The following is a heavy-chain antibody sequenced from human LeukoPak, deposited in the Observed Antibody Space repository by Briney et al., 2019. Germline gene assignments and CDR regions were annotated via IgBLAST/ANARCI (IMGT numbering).Heavy chain of an antibody. D-gene: IGHD6-19*01. Sequence: GGSLRLSCAASGFTFSSYSMNWVRQAPGKGLEWVSSISSSSSYIYYADSVKGRFTISRDNAKNSLYLQMNSLRAEDTAVYYCARVTDGWYYWFDPWGQGTLVTVSS. V-gene: IGHV3-21*01. CDR1: GFTFSSYS. J-gene: IGHJ5*02. CDR2: ISSSSSYI. CDR3: ARVTDGWYYWFDP.